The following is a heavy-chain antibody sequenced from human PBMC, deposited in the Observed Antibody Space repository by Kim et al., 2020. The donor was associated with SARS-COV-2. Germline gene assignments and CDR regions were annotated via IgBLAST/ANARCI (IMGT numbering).Heavy chain of an antibody. D-gene: IGHD6-13*01. CDR3: AREGSSPINDAFDI. V-gene: IGHV1-69*06. J-gene: IGHJ3*02. CDR2: IIPIFGTA. CDR1: GGTFSSYA. Sequence: SVKVSCKASGGTFSSYAISWVRQAPGQGLEWMGGIIPIFGTANYAQKFQGRVTITADKSTSTAYMELSSLRSEDTAVYYCAREGSSPINDAFDIWGQGTMVTVSS.